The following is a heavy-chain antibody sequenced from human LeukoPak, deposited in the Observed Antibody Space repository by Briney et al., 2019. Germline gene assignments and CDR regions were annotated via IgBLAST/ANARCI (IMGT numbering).Heavy chain of an antibody. CDR2: ISRSSSYI. CDR3: AREDDGDYGNDY. D-gene: IGHD2-21*01. CDR1: GFTFSSYS. J-gene: IGHJ4*02. Sequence: WGSLRLSCAASGFTFSSYSMNWVRQAPGKGLEWVSSISRSSSYIYYADSVKGRFTISRDNAKNSLYLQMNSLRAEDTAVYYCAREDDGDYGNDYWGQGTLVTVSS. V-gene: IGHV3-21*01.